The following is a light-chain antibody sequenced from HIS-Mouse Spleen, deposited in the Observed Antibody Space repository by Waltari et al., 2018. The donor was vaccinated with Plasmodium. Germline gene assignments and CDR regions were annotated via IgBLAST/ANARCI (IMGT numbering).Light chain of an antibody. CDR2: RKK. CDR3: AAWDDSLSGPV. CDR1: SSNIGSNY. V-gene: IGLV1-47*01. Sequence: QSVLTQPPSASGTPGQRVTISCSASSSNIGSNYVSWYQQLPGTAPKLLIYRKKQRPSGVPDRFSGSKSGTSASLAISGLRSEDEADYYCAAWDDSLSGPVFGGGTKLTVL. J-gene: IGLJ3*02.